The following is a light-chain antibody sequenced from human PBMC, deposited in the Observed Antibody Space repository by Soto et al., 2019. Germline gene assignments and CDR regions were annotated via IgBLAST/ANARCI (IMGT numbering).Light chain of an antibody. CDR2: RNN. Sequence: QSVLTQPPSASGTPGQRVTISCSGSSSNIGSNYVYWYQQLPATAPKLLIYRNNQRPSGVPDRFSGCKSGTSASLAISGLRSEDEADYYCAAWDDSLSVHVVFGGGTKLTVL. J-gene: IGLJ2*01. CDR3: AAWDDSLSVHVV. V-gene: IGLV1-47*01. CDR1: SSNIGSNY.